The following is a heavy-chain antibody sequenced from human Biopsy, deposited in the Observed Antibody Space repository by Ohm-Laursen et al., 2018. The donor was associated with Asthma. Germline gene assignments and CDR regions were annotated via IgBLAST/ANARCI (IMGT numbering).Heavy chain of an antibody. CDR1: GVDLSSYG. Sequence: SLRLSCAAAGVDLSSYGMNWVRQAPGKGLEWVAVIAYDGSKKYYADSVKGRFTISRDNSKNTLYLQMNSLRGEDTAVYYCAKGRYKWNDGYYGLDVWGQGTTVTVSS. D-gene: IGHD1-20*01. CDR3: AKGRYKWNDGYYGLDV. CDR2: IAYDGSKK. V-gene: IGHV3-30*18. J-gene: IGHJ6*02.